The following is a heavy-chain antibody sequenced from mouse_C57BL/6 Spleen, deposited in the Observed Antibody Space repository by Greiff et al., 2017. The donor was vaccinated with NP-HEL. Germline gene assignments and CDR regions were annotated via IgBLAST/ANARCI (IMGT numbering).Heavy chain of an antibody. J-gene: IGHJ1*03. CDR1: GYTFTDYY. Sequence: EVQLQQSGPELVKPGASVKISCKASGYTFTDYYMNWVKQSHGKSLEWIGDINPNNGGTSYNQKFKGKATLTVDKSSSQAYMELRSLTSEDSAVYYCARYGSSYLYWYFDVWGTGTTVTVSS. D-gene: IGHD1-1*01. CDR3: ARYGSSYLYWYFDV. V-gene: IGHV1-26*01. CDR2: INPNNGGT.